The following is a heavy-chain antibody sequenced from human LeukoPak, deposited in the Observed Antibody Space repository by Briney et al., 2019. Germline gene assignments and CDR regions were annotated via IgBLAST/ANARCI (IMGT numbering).Heavy chain of an antibody. CDR2: INHSGST. J-gene: IGHJ4*02. V-gene: IGHV4-34*01. CDR1: GGSFSGYY. D-gene: IGHD1-26*01. Sequence: RASETLSLTCAVCGGSFSGYYWSWIRQPPGKGLEWIGEINHSGSTNYNPSLKSRVTISVDTSKNQFSLKLSSVTAADTAVYYCARAGGSYQIRNIDYWGQGTLVTVSS. CDR3: ARAGGSYQIRNIDY.